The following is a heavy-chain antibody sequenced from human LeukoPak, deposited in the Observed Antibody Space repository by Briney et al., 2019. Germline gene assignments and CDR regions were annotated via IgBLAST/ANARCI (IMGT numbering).Heavy chain of an antibody. V-gene: IGHV4-38-2*02. D-gene: IGHD2-21*02. CDR2: IYQSGST. Sequence: SETLPLTCTVSGYSISSGNYWGWIRQPPGKGLEWIGSIYQSGSTYHNPSLKSRVTISVDTSKNQFSLKLSSVTAADTAVYYCAATYCSGDCQFDYWGQGTLVTVSS. CDR1: GYSISSGNY. J-gene: IGHJ4*02. CDR3: AATYCSGDCQFDY.